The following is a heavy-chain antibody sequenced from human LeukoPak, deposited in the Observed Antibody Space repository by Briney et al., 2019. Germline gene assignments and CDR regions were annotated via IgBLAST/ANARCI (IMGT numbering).Heavy chain of an antibody. CDR3: ARDLGDGTPFDY. V-gene: IGHV3-74*01. J-gene: IGHJ4*02. CDR2: ITSDGSNT. Sequence: GGSLRLSCAASGFTFSSYWIDWVRQAPGKGLVWVSRITSDGSNTNNADSVKGRFIISRDNAKNTVYLQMNSLRVEDTAVYYCARDLGDGTPFDYWGQGTLVTVSS. CDR1: GFTFSSYW. D-gene: IGHD1-7*01.